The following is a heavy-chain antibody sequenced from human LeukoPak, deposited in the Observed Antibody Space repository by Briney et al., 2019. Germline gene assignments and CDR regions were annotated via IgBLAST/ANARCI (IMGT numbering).Heavy chain of an antibody. CDR3: ARETQVGDIVATIGVPWFDP. CDR1: GYTFTGYY. Sequence: ASVKVSCKASGYTFTGYYMHWVRQAPGQGLEWMGWINPNSGGTNYAQKFQGRVTMTRDTSISTAYMELSRLRSDDTAVYYCARETQVGDIVATIGVPWFDPWGQGTLVTVSS. J-gene: IGHJ5*02. CDR2: INPNSGGT. D-gene: IGHD5-12*01. V-gene: IGHV1-2*02.